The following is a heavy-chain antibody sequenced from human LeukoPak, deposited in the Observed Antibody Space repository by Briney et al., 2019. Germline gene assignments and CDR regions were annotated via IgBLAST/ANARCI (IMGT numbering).Heavy chain of an antibody. D-gene: IGHD3-22*01. CDR1: GFTFSSYG. CDR3: AKGDSSGYPLFDY. V-gene: IGHV3-30*02. CDR2: IRYDGSNK. Sequence: PGGSLRLSCAASGFTFSSYGMHWVRQAPGKGLEWVAFIRYDGSNKYYADSVKGRFTISRDNCKNTLYLQMNSQRAEDTAVYYCAKGDSSGYPLFDYWGQGTLVTVSS. J-gene: IGHJ4*02.